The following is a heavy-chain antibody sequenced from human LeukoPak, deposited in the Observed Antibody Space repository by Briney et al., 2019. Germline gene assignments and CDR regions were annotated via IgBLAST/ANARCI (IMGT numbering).Heavy chain of an antibody. Sequence: PGGSLRLSCAASGFTFSSYGMHWVRQAPGKGLEWVAFIRYDGSNKYYADSVKGRFTISRDNSKNTLYLQMNSLRAEDTAVYYCAKDGQAEYCSGGSCYLFDYWGQGTLVTVSS. CDR3: AKDGQAEYCSGGSCYLFDY. CDR2: IRYDGSNK. V-gene: IGHV3-30*02. D-gene: IGHD2-15*01. CDR1: GFTFSSYG. J-gene: IGHJ4*02.